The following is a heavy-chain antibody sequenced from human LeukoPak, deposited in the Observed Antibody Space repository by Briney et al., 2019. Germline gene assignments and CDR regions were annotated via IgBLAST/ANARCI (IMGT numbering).Heavy chain of an antibody. CDR2: IYYSGST. Sequence: PSETLSLTCTVSGGSISSYYWSWIRQPPGKGLEWIGYIYYSGSTNYNPSLKSRVTISVDTSKNQFSLKLSSVTAADTAVYYCARGYYYDSKRDYYYGMDVWGQGTTVTVSS. D-gene: IGHD3-22*01. CDR1: GGSISSYY. V-gene: IGHV4-59*01. CDR3: ARGYYYDSKRDYYYGMDV. J-gene: IGHJ6*02.